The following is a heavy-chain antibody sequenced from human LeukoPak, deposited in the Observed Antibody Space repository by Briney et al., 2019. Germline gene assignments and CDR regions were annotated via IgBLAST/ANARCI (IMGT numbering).Heavy chain of an antibody. J-gene: IGHJ4*02. CDR3: AKDRMVRGVIILGSSYFDY. CDR1: GFTFSSYG. Sequence: GGSLRLSCAASGFTFSSYGMHWVRQAPGKGLEWVAFIRYDGSNKYYADSVKGRFTISRDNSMNTLYLKMNSLRAEDTAVYYCAKDRMVRGVIILGSSYFDYWGQGTLVTVSS. V-gene: IGHV3-30*02. D-gene: IGHD3-10*01. CDR2: IRYDGSNK.